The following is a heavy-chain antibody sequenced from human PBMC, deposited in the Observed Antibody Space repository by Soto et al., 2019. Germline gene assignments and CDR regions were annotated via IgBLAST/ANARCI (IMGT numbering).Heavy chain of an antibody. CDR2: ISSSSSTI. Sequence: LRLFCEGTGFTFSSYSMHWVRQAPGKGLEWVSYISSSSSTIYYADSVKGRFTISRDNAKNSLYLQMNSLRDEDTAVYYCARKPLRFLEKGWFDPWGQGTLVTVSS. CDR1: GFTFSSYS. D-gene: IGHD3-3*01. J-gene: IGHJ5*02. V-gene: IGHV3-48*02. CDR3: ARKPLRFLEKGWFDP.